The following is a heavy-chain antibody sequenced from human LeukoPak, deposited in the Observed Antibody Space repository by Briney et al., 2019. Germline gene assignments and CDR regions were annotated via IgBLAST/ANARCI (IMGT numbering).Heavy chain of an antibody. V-gene: IGHV3-21*01. CDR2: ISSSSSYI. CDR1: GFTFSSYS. CDR3: ARALYSSSSLDIY. J-gene: IGHJ4*02. D-gene: IGHD6-6*01. Sequence: GGSLRLSCAASGFTFSSYSMKWVRQAPGKGLEWVSSISSSSSYIYYADSVKGRFTISRDNAKNSLYLQMNSLRAEDTAVYYCARALYSSSSLDIYWGQGTLVTVSS.